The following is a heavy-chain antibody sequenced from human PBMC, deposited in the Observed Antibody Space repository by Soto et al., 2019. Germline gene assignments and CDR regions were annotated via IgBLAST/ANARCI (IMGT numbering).Heavy chain of an antibody. CDR2: IYYSGST. Sequence: SETLSLTCTVSGGSISSGGYYWSWIRQHPGKGLEWIGYIYYSGSTYYNPSLKSRVTISVDTSKNQFSLKLSSVTAADTAVYYCARDLTTASTAWGQGTTVTVSS. CDR1: GGSISSGGYY. CDR3: ARDLTTASTA. V-gene: IGHV4-31*03. D-gene: IGHD4-17*01. J-gene: IGHJ6*02.